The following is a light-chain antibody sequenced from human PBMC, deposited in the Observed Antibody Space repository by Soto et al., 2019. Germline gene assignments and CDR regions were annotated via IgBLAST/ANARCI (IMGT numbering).Light chain of an antibody. J-gene: IGKJ1*01. CDR2: GAS. CDR3: QQYGSSFRT. CDR1: QSVSSSY. V-gene: IGKV3-20*01. Sequence: EIVLTQSPGTLSLSPGERATLSCRASQSVSSSYLAWCQQKPGQAPRLLIYGASSRATGIPDRFSGSGSGRDFTLTISRLEPEDFAVYYCQQYGSSFRTFGQGTKVDI.